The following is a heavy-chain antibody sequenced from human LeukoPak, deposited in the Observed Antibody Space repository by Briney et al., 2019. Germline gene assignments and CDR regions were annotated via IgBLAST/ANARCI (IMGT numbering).Heavy chain of an antibody. CDR1: GGSINNYY. CDR3: ARGVYIAAAQYAY. Sequence: PSETLSLTCTVSGGSINNYYWSWIRQPPGKGLEWIGYIYYSGTTNYNPSLKSRVTISVDTSKNQFSLKLSSVTAADTAVYYCARGVYIAAAQYAYWGQGTLVTVSS. D-gene: IGHD6-13*01. V-gene: IGHV4-59*01. J-gene: IGHJ4*02. CDR2: IYYSGTT.